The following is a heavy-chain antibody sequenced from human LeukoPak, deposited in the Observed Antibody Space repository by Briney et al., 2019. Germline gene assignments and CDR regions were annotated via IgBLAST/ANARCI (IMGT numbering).Heavy chain of an antibody. CDR1: GFTFSSYG. CDR2: ISWNSGSI. Sequence: GGSLRLSCAASGFTFSSYGMHWVRQAPGKGLEWVSGISWNSGSIGYADSVKGRFTISRDNAKNSLYLQMNSLRAEDTAVYYCANTGGHYEDYWGQGTLVTVSS. CDR3: ANTGGHYEDY. V-gene: IGHV3-48*01. D-gene: IGHD4-17*01. J-gene: IGHJ4*02.